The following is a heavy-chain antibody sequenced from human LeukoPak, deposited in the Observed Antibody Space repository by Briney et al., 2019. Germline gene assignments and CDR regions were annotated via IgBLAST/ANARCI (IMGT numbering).Heavy chain of an antibody. CDR2: VKPNSGNT. V-gene: IGHV1-8*01. CDR1: GYTFTSYD. D-gene: IGHD3-16*02. J-gene: IGHJ3*02. Sequence: ASVKVSCKASGYTFTSYDINWVRQANGQGLEWMGYVKPNSGNTGYAQKFQGRITMTRDASISTAYMELSSLRSEDTAVYFCARVSRDLSAFDIWGQGTMVTVSS. CDR3: ARVSRDLSAFDI.